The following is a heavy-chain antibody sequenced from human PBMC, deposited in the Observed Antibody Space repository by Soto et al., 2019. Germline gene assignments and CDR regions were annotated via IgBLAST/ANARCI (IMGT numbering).Heavy chain of an antibody. J-gene: IGHJ6*02. CDR2: IIPIFGTA. D-gene: IGHD1-26*01. Sequence: SVNVSCKASGGTFSSYAISWVRQAPGQGLEWMGGIIPIFGTANYAQKFQGRVTITADESTSTAYMELSSLRSEDTAVYYCASYMGATTYYYYYGMDVWGQGTTVTVSS. CDR3: ASYMGATTYYYYYGMDV. V-gene: IGHV1-69*13. CDR1: GGTFSSYA.